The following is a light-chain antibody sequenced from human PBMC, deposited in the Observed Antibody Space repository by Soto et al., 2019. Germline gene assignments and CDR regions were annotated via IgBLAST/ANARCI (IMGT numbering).Light chain of an antibody. CDR3: ASWDDSLNGLI. CDR1: NANIGNNA. Sequence: QSVLTQPPSVSEAPRQRVTISCSGSNANIGNNAVSWYQQLPGKAPKLLIYYDEMLPSGVSDRFSGSKSGTSASLAISGLQSEDEGFYYCASWDDSLNGLIFGGGTKLTVL. J-gene: IGLJ2*01. CDR2: YDE. V-gene: IGLV1-36*01.